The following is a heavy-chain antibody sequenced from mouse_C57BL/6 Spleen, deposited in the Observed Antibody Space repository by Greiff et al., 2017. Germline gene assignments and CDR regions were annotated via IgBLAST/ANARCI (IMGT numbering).Heavy chain of an antibody. D-gene: IGHD2-14*01. CDR3: AKGEVLWYFDV. Sequence: QVQLQQSGAELARPGASVKMSCKASGYTFTSYTMHWVKQRPGQGLEWIGYINPSSGYTKYNQKFKDKATLTADKSSSTAYMQLSSLTSEDSAVYYCAKGEVLWYFDVWGTGTTVTVSS. CDR2: INPSSGYT. J-gene: IGHJ1*03. CDR1: GYTFTSYT. V-gene: IGHV1-4*01.